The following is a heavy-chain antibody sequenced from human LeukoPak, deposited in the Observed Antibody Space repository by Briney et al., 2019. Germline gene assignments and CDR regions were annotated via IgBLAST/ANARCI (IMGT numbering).Heavy chain of an antibody. D-gene: IGHD1-26*01. J-gene: IGHJ4*02. CDR3: AKPTRGSGSFLIDF. Sequence: TGGSLRLSCAASGFTFSSYGMHWACQAPGKGLEWVAVIWDDGSSKYYGDSVKGRFTISRDNSKNTLYLQMNSLRAEDTAVYYCAKPTRGSGSFLIDFWGQGTLVTVSS. CDR1: GFTFSSYG. CDR2: IWDDGSSK. V-gene: IGHV3-33*06.